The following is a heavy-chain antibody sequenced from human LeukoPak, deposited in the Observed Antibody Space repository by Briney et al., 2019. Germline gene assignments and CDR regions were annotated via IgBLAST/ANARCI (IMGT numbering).Heavy chain of an antibody. V-gene: IGHV4-34*01. CDR2: INHSGST. D-gene: IGHD2-15*01. CDR1: GFTFSDYY. Sequence: GSLRLSCAASGFTFSDYYMSWIRQPPGKGLEWIGEINHSGSTNYNPSLKSRVTISLDTSKNQFSLTLSSVPAADTAVYYCARRGGSRQHYLDYWGQGTLVTVSS. J-gene: IGHJ4*02. CDR3: ARRGGSRQHYLDY.